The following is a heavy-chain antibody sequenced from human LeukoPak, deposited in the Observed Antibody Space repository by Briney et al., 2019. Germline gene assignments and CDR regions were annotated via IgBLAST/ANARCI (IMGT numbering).Heavy chain of an antibody. CDR1: GGSISSYY. V-gene: IGHV4-59*08. CDR3: ARHTVHSSSWYDLDAFDI. D-gene: IGHD6-13*01. J-gene: IGHJ3*02. Sequence: SETLSLTCTVSGGSISSYYWSWIRQPPGKGQEWIGYIYYSGSTNYNPSLKSRVTISVDTSKNNFSLKLSSVTAADTAVYYCARHTVHSSSWYDLDAFDIWGQGTMVTVSS. CDR2: IYYSGST.